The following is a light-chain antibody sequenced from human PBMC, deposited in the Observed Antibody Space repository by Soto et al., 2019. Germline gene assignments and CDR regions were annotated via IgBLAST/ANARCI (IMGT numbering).Light chain of an antibody. CDR2: GAS. CDR1: QSVSNNY. Sequence: EMVLSQSPGTLYLSPGERATLSCRASQSVSNNYLAWYQQKPGQAPRLLIYGASNRATGIPDRFSGSGSGTDFTLTISRLEPQDFEVYYCQQYGSSGTFGQGTKVDIK. J-gene: IGKJ1*01. CDR3: QQYGSSGT. V-gene: IGKV3-20*01.